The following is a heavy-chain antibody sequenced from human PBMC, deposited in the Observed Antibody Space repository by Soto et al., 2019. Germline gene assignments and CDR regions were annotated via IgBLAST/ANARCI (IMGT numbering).Heavy chain of an antibody. Sequence: PSETLSLTCAVYGGSFSGYYWSWIRQPPGKGLEWIGEINHSGSTNYNPSLKSRVTISVDTSKNQFSLKLSSVTAADTAVYYCARHYIPHLDYYGMDVWGQGTTVT. CDR1: GGSFSGYY. J-gene: IGHJ6*02. V-gene: IGHV4-34*01. D-gene: IGHD3-10*01. CDR3: ARHYIPHLDYYGMDV. CDR2: INHSGST.